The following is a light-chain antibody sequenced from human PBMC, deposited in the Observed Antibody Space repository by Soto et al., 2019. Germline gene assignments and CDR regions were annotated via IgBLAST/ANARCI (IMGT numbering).Light chain of an antibody. CDR2: KAS. J-gene: IGKJ1*01. Sequence: DIQMTQSPSTLSASVGDRVTITCRASQSISSWLAWYQQKPGKAPKLLIYKASSLESGVPSRFSGRGSGTEFTLTISSLQPDDFATYYCQQYNSYWTFGQWTNVEIK. V-gene: IGKV1-5*03. CDR1: QSISSW. CDR3: QQYNSYWT.